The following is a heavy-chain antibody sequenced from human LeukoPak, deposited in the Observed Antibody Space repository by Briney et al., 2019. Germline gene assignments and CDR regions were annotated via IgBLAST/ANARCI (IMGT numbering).Heavy chain of an antibody. D-gene: IGHD1-26*01. Sequence: ASVKGSCKASGYTFTSYDINWVRQGTGQGLEWVGWMSPNSGSTGYAQKFQGRVTMTRNTAISTAYMELNSLRSEDTAVYYCVRGLWELGDWGQGTLVTVSP. CDR3: VRGLWELGD. V-gene: IGHV1-8*02. J-gene: IGHJ1*01. CDR1: GYTFTSYD. CDR2: MSPNSGST.